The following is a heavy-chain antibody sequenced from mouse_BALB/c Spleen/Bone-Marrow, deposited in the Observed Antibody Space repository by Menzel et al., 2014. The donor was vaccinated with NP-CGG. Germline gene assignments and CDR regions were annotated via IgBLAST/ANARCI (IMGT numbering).Heavy chain of an antibody. CDR1: GFTFSGYG. CDR3: ARGRDWFYF. Sequence: EVQGEESGGGLVQTGGSLKLSCAASGFTFSGYGMSWVRQTPDKGLELVATISGSGSSTYYPDSVKGRFTISRDNARNTLYLQMSSLKSEDTAMYYCARGRDWFYFWSQATTLTVSS. J-gene: IGHJ2*01. D-gene: IGHD1-1*01. V-gene: IGHV5-6-3*01. CDR2: ISGSGSST.